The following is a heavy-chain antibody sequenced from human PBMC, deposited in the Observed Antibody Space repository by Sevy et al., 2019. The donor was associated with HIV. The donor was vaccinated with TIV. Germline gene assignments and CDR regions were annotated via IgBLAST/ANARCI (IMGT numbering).Heavy chain of an antibody. CDR3: ALDDPYYDFWSGSYY. CDR2: ISGSGGST. V-gene: IGHV3-23*01. D-gene: IGHD3-3*01. Sequence: GGSLRLSCAASGFTFSSYAMSWVRQAPGKGLEWVSAISGSGGSTYYADSVKGRFTISRDNSKNTLYLQMNGLRAEDTAVYYCALDDPYYDFWSGSYYWGQGTLVTVSS. CDR1: GFTFSSYA. J-gene: IGHJ4*02.